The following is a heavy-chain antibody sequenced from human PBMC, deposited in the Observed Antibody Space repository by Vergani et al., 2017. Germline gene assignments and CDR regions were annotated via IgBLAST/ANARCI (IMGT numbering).Heavy chain of an antibody. CDR2: IYYSGST. V-gene: IGHV4-39*01. D-gene: IGHD6-25*01. Sequence: QLQLQESGPGLVKPSETLSLTCTVSGGSISSSSYYWGWIRQPPGKGLEWIGSIYYSGSTYYNPSLKSRVTISVDTSKNQFSLKLSSVTAADTAVYYCATSSIAAALYDFDYWGQGTLVTVSS. CDR1: GGSISSSSYY. J-gene: IGHJ4*02. CDR3: ATSSIAAALYDFDY.